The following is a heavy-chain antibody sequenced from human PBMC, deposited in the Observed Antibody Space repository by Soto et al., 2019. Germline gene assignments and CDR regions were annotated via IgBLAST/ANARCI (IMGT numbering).Heavy chain of an antibody. D-gene: IGHD3-22*01. CDR3: ARDYYDSSGYYNWFDP. V-gene: IGHV1-3*01. Sequence: AASVKVSCKASGYTFTSYAMHWVRQAPGQRLEWMGWINAGNGNTKYSQKFQGRVTITRDTSASTAYMELSSLRSEDTAVYYCARDYYDSSGYYNWFDPWGQGTLVTVSS. CDR1: GYTFTSYA. CDR2: INAGNGNT. J-gene: IGHJ5*02.